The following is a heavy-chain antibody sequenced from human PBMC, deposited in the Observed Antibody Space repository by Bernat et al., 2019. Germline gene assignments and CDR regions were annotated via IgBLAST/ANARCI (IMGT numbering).Heavy chain of an antibody. J-gene: IGHJ4*02. CDR3: AQRLWCSSTSCYLNGYFDY. D-gene: IGHD2-2*01. CDR2: IYWDDDK. Sequence: QITLKESGPTLVKPTQTLTLTCTFSGFSLSTSGVGVGWIRQPPGKALEWLALIYWDDDKRYSPSLKSRLTITKDTSKNQVVLTMTNMDPVDTATYYCAQRLWCSSTSCYLNGYFDYWGQGTLVTVSS. V-gene: IGHV2-5*02. CDR1: GFSLSTSGVG.